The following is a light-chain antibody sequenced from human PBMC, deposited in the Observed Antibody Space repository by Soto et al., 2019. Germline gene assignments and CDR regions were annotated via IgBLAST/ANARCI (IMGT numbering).Light chain of an antibody. CDR3: QQSYTSWWT. Sequence: GDRVTITCRASQSISSWLXXYXXKXGXXXKXXXYAASSLQSWVPSRFTGSGYGTDFTLTISSLQPEDFATYYCQQSYTSWWTFGQGNKVDVK. CDR2: AAS. CDR1: QSISSW. V-gene: IGKV1-39*01. J-gene: IGKJ1*01.